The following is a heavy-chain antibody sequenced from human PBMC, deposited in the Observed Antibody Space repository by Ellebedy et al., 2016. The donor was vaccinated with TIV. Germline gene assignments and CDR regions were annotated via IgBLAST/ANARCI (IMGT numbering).Heavy chain of an antibody. D-gene: IGHD3-10*01. CDR3: AKDQGLWFGDLGGMDV. J-gene: IGHJ6*02. CDR1: GFTFSPYA. Sequence: PGGSLRLSCAASGFTFSPYAMDRVRQAPGKGLEWVANIQRDGGEKNYVDSVKGRFTISRDNSKNTLYLEMKSLRAEDTALYYCAKDQGLWFGDLGGMDVWGQGTTVIVSS. V-gene: IGHV3-7*03. CDR2: IQRDGGEK.